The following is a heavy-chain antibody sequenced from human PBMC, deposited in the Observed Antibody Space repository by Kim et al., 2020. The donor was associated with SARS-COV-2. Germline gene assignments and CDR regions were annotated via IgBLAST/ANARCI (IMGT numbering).Heavy chain of an antibody. CDR1: GYTFTSYY. Sequence: ASVKVSCKASGYTFTSYYMHWVRQAPGQGLEWMGIINPSGGSTSYAQKFQGRVTMTRDTSTSTVYMELSSLRSEDTAVYYCARDSLGDYGDLYFDYWGQGTLVTVSS. D-gene: IGHD4-17*01. J-gene: IGHJ4*02. CDR3: ARDSLGDYGDLYFDY. CDR2: INPSGGST. V-gene: IGHV1-46*01.